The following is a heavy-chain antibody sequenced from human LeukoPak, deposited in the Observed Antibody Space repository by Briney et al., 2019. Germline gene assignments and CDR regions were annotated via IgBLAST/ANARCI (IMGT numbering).Heavy chain of an antibody. D-gene: IGHD3-3*01. CDR1: GYTFTSYG. V-gene: IGHV1-18*01. J-gene: IGHJ4*02. CDR2: ISTSDGNT. Sequence: ASVKVSCKASGYTFTSYGISWVRQAPGQGLEWMGWISTSDGNTSYAQKLQGRATMTTDTSTSTAYMELRSLRSDDTAVYYCARDFPEGYDFWSGSQAYWGQGTLVTVYS. CDR3: ARDFPEGYDFWSGSQAY.